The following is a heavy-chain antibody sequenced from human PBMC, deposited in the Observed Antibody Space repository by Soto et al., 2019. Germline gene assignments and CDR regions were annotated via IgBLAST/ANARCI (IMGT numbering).Heavy chain of an antibody. CDR2: IIPIFGTA. CDR1: VCPPSTYA. V-gene: IGHV1-69*06. J-gene: IGHJ4*02. D-gene: IGHD3-22*01. CDR3: ASIPRRDYYDSSGLSYYFGY. Sequence: SVKVSRTASVCPPSTYAISWLRQAPAPRLEWMGGIIPIFGTANYAQKFQGRVTITADKSTSTAYMELGSLRSEDTAVYYCASIPRRDYYDSSGLSYYFGYWGQGTLVTVSS.